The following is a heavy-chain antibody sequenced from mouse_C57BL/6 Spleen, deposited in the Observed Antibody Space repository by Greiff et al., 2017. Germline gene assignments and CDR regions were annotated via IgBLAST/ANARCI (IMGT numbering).Heavy chain of an antibody. Sequence: EVKLMESGEGLVKPGGSLKLSCAASGFTFSSYAMSWVRQTPEKRLEWVAYISSGGDYIYYADTVKGRFTISRNNARNTLYLQMSSLKSEDTAMYYCTRGANWDVSYAMDYWGQGTSVTVSS. CDR2: ISSGGDYI. CDR3: TRGANWDVSYAMDY. CDR1: GFTFSSYA. V-gene: IGHV5-9-1*02. J-gene: IGHJ4*01. D-gene: IGHD4-1*01.